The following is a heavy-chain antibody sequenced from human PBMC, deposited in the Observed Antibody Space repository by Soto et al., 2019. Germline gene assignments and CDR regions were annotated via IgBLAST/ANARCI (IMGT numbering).Heavy chain of an antibody. V-gene: IGHV1-8*01. Sequence: ASVKVSCKASGYTFTSYDINWVRQATGQGLEWMGWMNPNSGNTGYAQKFQGRVTMTRNTSISTAYMELSSLRSEDTAVYYCARGLQGMVRGVIDWFDPWGQGTLVTVSS. D-gene: IGHD3-10*01. CDR3: ARGLQGMVRGVIDWFDP. CDR1: GYTFTSYD. J-gene: IGHJ5*02. CDR2: MNPNSGNT.